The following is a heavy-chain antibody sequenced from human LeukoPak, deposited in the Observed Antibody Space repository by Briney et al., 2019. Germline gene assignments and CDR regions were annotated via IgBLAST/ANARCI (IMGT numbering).Heavy chain of an antibody. J-gene: IGHJ4*02. CDR3: VKAQDPIAAAGTSPFDY. CDR1: GFTFNSYA. CDR2: ISGSGGST. Sequence: GGSLRLSCAASGFTFNSYAMSWVRQAPGKGLEWVSAISGSGGSTFYADSVKGRFTISRDNSKNTLSLQMNSLRAEDTAVYYCVKAQDPIAAAGTSPFDYWGQGTLVTVSS. D-gene: IGHD6-13*01. V-gene: IGHV3-23*01.